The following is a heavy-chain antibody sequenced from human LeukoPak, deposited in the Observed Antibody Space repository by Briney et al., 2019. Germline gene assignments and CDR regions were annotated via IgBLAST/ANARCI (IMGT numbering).Heavy chain of an antibody. V-gene: IGHV1-2*02. CDR1: GYTFTGYY. D-gene: IGHD2-2*01. CDR2: INPNSGGT. Sequence: ASVTVSCKASGYTFTGYYMHWVRQAPGQGLEWMGWINPNSGGTNYAQKFQGRVTMTRDTSISIAYMELSRLRSDDTAVYYCAREDVVVPAANDYWGQGTLVTVSS. CDR3: AREDVVVPAANDY. J-gene: IGHJ4*02.